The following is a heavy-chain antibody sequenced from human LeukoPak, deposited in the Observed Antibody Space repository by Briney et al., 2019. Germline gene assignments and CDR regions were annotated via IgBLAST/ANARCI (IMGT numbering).Heavy chain of an antibody. V-gene: IGHV4-59*12. CDR2: IYYSGST. J-gene: IGHJ4*02. D-gene: IGHD3-9*01. Sequence: PSGTLSLTCAVSGGSIRSYYWSWIRQPPGKGLEWIAYIYYSGSTNYNPSLKSRVTISVDTSKNQFSLKLSSVTAADTAVYYCARDYENLTGSKTRFHYWGQGTLVTVSS. CDR1: GGSIRSYY. CDR3: ARDYENLTGSKTRFHY.